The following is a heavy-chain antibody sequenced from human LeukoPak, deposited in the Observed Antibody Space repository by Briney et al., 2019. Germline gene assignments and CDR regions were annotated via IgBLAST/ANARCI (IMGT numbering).Heavy chain of an antibody. J-gene: IGHJ4*02. CDR1: GGTFSSYT. D-gene: IGHD5-12*01. CDR2: IIPIFGTA. V-gene: IGHV1-69*05. CDR3: ARGLGGYSGYDPPGY. Sequence: SVKVSCKASGGTFSSYTISWVRQAPGQGLEWMGRIIPIFGTANYAQKFQGRVTITTDESTSTAYMELSSLRSEDTAVYYCARGLGGYSGYDPPGYWGQGTLVTVSS.